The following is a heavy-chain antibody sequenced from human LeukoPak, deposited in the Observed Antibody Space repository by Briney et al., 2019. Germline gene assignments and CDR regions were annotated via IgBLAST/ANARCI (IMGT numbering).Heavy chain of an antibody. J-gene: IGHJ6*03. V-gene: IGHV1-69*06. D-gene: IGHD3-16*01. CDR3: ARDHYDYVWGSYSYYMDV. CDR2: IIPIFGTA. CDR1: GGTFSSYA. Sequence: GASVKVSCKASGGTFSSYAISWVRQAPGQGLEWMGGIIPIFGTANYAQKFQGRVTITADKSTSTAYMELRSLRSDDTAVYYCARDHYDYVWGSYSYYMDVWGKGTTVTVSS.